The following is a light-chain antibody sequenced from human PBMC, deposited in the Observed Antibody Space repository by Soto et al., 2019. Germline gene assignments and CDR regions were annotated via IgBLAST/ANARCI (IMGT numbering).Light chain of an antibody. CDR2: DAS. CDR3: QQRSNWT. J-gene: IGKJ1*01. V-gene: IGKV3-11*01. CDR1: QSVSSY. Sequence: EIGWTQSPSALSLSPGERATLSCRASQSVSSYLAWYQQKPGQAPRLLIYDASNRATGIPARFSGSGSGTDFTLTISSLEPEDFAVYYCQQRSNWTFGQGTKVDNK.